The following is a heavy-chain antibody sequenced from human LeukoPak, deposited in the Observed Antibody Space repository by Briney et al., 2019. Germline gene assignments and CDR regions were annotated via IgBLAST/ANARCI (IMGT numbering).Heavy chain of an antibody. J-gene: IGHJ4*02. D-gene: IGHD3-22*01. CDR3: ARDYFNYYDSMWRGVY. V-gene: IGHV4-39*02. CDR1: GVSISSSNSY. CDR2: IYYTGNT. Sequence: SETLSLTCGVSGVSISSSNSYWGWIRQPPGNGLEWIGSIYYTGNTYYNASLKSRVTISIDTSKNQFSLKLTSVTAADTAVYYCARDYFNYYDSMWRGVYWGQGTLVTVSS.